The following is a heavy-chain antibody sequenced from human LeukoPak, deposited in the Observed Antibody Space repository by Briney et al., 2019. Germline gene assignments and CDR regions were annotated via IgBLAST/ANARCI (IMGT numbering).Heavy chain of an antibody. CDR3: ASAEGDS. CDR1: AFTFSNFA. J-gene: IGHJ5*01. V-gene: IGHV3-23*01. Sequence: GGSLRLSCAASAFTFSNFAMTWVRQAPGKGLEWVSAISADGADTYYADSVKGRFTISRDNSKNTLYLQMFSLRAEDTAVYFCASAEGDSWGQGTLFTVSS. CDR2: ISADGADT.